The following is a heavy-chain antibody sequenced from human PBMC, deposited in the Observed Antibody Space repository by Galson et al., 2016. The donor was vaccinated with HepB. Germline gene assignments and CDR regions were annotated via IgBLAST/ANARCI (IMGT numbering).Heavy chain of an antibody. CDR1: GGSLSGYY. Sequence: SETLSLTCAVYGGSLSGYYWSWIRQPPAKGLEWIGEIFHSGTSNYNPSLESRVTISADISRNQISLKVYSVTAADTAVYYCARIREGWQAYDGFDIWGRGTMVTFS. CDR2: IFHSGTS. CDR3: ARIREGWQAYDGFDI. V-gene: IGHV4-34*12. D-gene: IGHD6-19*01. J-gene: IGHJ3*02.